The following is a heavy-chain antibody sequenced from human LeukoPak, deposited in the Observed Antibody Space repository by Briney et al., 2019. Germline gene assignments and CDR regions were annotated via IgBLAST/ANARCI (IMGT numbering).Heavy chain of an antibody. CDR3: ARKARRAAFDI. CDR1: GYTFTSYY. Sequence: GASVKVSCKASGYTFTSYYMHWVRQAPGQGLEWMGRIIPILGIANYAQKFQGRVTITADKSTSTAYMELRSLRSDDTAVYYCARKARRAAFDIWGQGTMVTVSS. V-gene: IGHV1-69*02. CDR2: IIPILGIA. J-gene: IGHJ3*02.